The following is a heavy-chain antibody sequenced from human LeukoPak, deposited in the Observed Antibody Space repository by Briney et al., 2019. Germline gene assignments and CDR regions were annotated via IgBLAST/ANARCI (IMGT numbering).Heavy chain of an antibody. Sequence: PSETLSLTCTVSGGSISSYYWSWIRQPPGKGLEWIGYIYYSGSTNYNPSLKSRVTISVDTSKNQFSLKLSSVTAADTAVYYCARDAYYYDSSGYYLRNAFDIWGQGTMVTVSS. J-gene: IGHJ3*02. V-gene: IGHV4-59*12. CDR2: IYYSGST. CDR1: GGSISSYY. D-gene: IGHD3-22*01. CDR3: ARDAYYYDSSGYYLRNAFDI.